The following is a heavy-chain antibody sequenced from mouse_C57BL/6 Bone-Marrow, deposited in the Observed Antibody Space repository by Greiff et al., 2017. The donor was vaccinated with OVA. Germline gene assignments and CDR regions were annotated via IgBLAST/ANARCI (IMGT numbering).Heavy chain of an antibody. D-gene: IGHD2-1*01. V-gene: IGHV1-54*01. CDR2: INPGSGGT. Sequence: VQLQQSGAELVRPGTSVKVSCKASGYAFTNYLIEWVKQRPGQGLEWIGVINPGSGGTNYNEKFKGKATLTADKSSSTAYMQLSSLTSEDSAVYFCARSGDYGNYWWGQGTTLTVSS. CDR1: GYAFTNYL. CDR3: ARSGDYGNYW. J-gene: IGHJ2*01.